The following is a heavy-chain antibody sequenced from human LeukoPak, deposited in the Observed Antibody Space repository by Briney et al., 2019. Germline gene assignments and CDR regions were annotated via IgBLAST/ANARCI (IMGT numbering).Heavy chain of an antibody. J-gene: IGHJ3*02. D-gene: IGHD3-10*02. V-gene: IGHV4-59*08. Sequence: PSETLSLTCTVSGGSISSYYWSRIRQPPGKGLEWIGYIYYSGSTNYNPSLKSRVTISVDTSKNQFSLKLSSVTAADTAVYYCAKCSGIDAFDIWGQGTMVTVSS. CDR3: AKCSGIDAFDI. CDR2: IYYSGST. CDR1: GGSISSYY.